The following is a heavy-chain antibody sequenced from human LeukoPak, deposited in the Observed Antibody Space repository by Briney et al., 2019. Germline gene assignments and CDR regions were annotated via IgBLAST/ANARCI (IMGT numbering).Heavy chain of an antibody. V-gene: IGHV4-38-2*01. J-gene: IGHJ4*02. CDR2: IYHSGST. CDR3: ARHSRREGYYYDSSGYHYFDY. CDR1: GYSISSGYY. Sequence: SETLSLTCAVSGYSISSGYYWGWIQQPPGKGLEWIGSIYHSGSTYYNPSLKSRVTISVDTSKNQFSLKLSSVTAADTAVYYCARHSRREGYYYDSSGYHYFDYWGQGTLVTVPS. D-gene: IGHD3-22*01.